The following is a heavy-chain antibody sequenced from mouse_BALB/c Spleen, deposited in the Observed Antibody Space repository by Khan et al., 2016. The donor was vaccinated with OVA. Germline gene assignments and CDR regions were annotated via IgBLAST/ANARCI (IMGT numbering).Heavy chain of an antibody. V-gene: IGHV2-2*02. CDR2: IWRGGST. J-gene: IGHJ3*01. Sequence: QVQLKQSGPGLVQPSQSLSITCTVSGFSLTTYGVHWVRQSPGKGLEWLGVIWRGGSTDYNAPFISRLSISKDSSKCQVFFKMNSLQVNDTAIYYCARNYDYDEGLAYWGQGTLVTVSA. CDR3: ARNYDYDEGLAY. CDR1: GFSLTTYG. D-gene: IGHD2-4*01.